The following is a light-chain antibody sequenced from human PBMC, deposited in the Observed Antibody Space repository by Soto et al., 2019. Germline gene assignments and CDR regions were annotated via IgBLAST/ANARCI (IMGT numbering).Light chain of an antibody. CDR2: GAS. J-gene: IGKJ5*01. V-gene: IGKV3-15*01. CDR3: QQYNNWPPIT. CDR1: QSVSSN. Sequence: EIAMTQSPATLSVSPLERAGLSCIASQSVSSNLAWYQQKPGQAPRLLIYGASTRATGIPARFSGSGSGTEFTLTISSLQSEDFAVYYCQQYNNWPPITFGQGTRLEIK.